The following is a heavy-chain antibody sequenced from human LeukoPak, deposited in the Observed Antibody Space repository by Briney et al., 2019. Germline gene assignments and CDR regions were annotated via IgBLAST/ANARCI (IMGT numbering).Heavy chain of an antibody. CDR3: ARSLSHYDSSGYNAFDI. J-gene: IGHJ3*02. Sequence: ASVKVSCKASGYTFTGYYMHWVRQAPGQGLEWMGWINPNSGGTNYAQKFQGRVTMTRDTSISTAYMELSRLRSDDTAVNYCARSLSHYDSSGYNAFDIWGQGTMVTVSS. CDR2: INPNSGGT. V-gene: IGHV1-2*02. CDR1: GYTFTGYY. D-gene: IGHD3-22*01.